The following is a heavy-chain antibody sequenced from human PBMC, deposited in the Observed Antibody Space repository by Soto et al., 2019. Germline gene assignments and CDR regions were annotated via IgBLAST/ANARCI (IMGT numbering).Heavy chain of an antibody. J-gene: IGHJ4*02. D-gene: IGHD3-9*01. CDR2: FYSGGKT. Sequence: PSETLSLTCTVSGASVGSRDHYWGWISQPPGRGLEWIAHFYSGGKTYYNPSLQSRVTISADSSRSHFSLKLTSVTAADAAVYYCARRYYDIWGTFALWGQGTLVTVS. V-gene: IGHV4-39*02. CDR3: ARRYYDIWGTFAL. CDR1: GASVGSRDHY.